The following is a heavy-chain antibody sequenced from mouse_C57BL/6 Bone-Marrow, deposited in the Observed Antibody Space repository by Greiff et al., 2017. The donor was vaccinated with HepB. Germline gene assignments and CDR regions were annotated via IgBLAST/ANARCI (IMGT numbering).Heavy chain of an antibody. CDR2: INPSDSYT. CDR3: AREELFYAMDY. J-gene: IGHJ4*01. CDR1: GYTFTSYW. V-gene: IGHV1-50*01. Sequence: QVQLQQPGAELVKPGASVKLSCKASGYTFTSYWMQWVKQRPGKGLEWIGGINPSDSYTNYNQKFKGKATLTVDTSSSTAYMQLRSLTSEDSAVYYCAREELFYAMDYWGQGTSVTVSS.